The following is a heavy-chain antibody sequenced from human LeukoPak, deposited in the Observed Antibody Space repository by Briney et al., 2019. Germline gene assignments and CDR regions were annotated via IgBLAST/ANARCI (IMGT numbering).Heavy chain of an antibody. Sequence: GGSLRLSCAASGFTFSNYAMNWVRQAPGKGLDWVSGISYSGDSTYYAGSVKGRFTISRDNSKNSLSLELNSLRVDDTAIYYCARVGSTAEAGTPDYWGQGTLVTVSS. V-gene: IGHV3-23*01. D-gene: IGHD6-13*01. CDR1: GFTFSNYA. CDR2: ISYSGDST. J-gene: IGHJ4*02. CDR3: ARVGSTAEAGTPDY.